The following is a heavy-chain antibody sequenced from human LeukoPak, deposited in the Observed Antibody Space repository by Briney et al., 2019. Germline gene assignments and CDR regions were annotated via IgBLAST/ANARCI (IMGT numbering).Heavy chain of an antibody. CDR2: INPSGGST. Sequence: ASVKVSCKASGYTFTSYYMHWVRQAPGQGLEWMGIINPSGGSTSYAQKFQGRVTMTRDTSTSTIYMELSSLRSEDTAVYYCARGKGDGYNPSLWKYYFDYWGQGTLVTVSS. CDR1: GYTFTSYY. CDR3: ARGKGDGYNPSLWKYYFDY. D-gene: IGHD2-21*01. V-gene: IGHV1-46*01. J-gene: IGHJ4*02.